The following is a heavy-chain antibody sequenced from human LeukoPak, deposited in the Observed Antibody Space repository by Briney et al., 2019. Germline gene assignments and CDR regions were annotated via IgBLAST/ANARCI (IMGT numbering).Heavy chain of an antibody. CDR1: GGSISSSSYY. CDR2: IYHSGST. D-gene: IGHD5-12*01. Sequence: SETLSLTCTVPGGSISSSSYYWSWLRQPPGKGLEWIGYIYHSGSTYYNPSLKSRVTISVDTSKKQFSLRLSSVTAADTAVYYCAREYSGYDNWFDPWGQGTLVTVSS. J-gene: IGHJ5*02. CDR3: AREYSGYDNWFDP. V-gene: IGHV4-30-2*05.